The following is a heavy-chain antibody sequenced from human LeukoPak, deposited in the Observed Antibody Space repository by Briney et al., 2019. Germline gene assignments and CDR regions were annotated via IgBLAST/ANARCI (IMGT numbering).Heavy chain of an antibody. CDR1: GFTVSSNY. Sequence: GVSLRLSCAASGFTVSSNYMSWVRQAPEKGLEWVSIIYSGGSIYYADSVKGRFTISRDNSKNTLYLQMNSLRAEDTAVYYCARGSDSSGYYYFDYWGQGTLVTVSS. CDR3: ARGSDSSGYYYFDY. CDR2: IYSGGSI. V-gene: IGHV3-66*01. D-gene: IGHD3-22*01. J-gene: IGHJ4*02.